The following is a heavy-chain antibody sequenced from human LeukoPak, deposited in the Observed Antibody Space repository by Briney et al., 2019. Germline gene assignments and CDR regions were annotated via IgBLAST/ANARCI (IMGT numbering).Heavy chain of an antibody. CDR3: TRGDFWSGQQLDF. J-gene: IGHJ4*02. D-gene: IGHD3-3*01. CDR1: GGSISSSTYC. Sequence: SSETLSLTCTVSGGSISSSTYCWAWIRQPPGKGLEWIGSIHYSGSAYYNPSLKSRVTISVDTSKNQFSLKLSSVTAADTAVYYCTRGDFWSGQQLDFWGQGTLVTVSS. CDR2: IHYSGSA. V-gene: IGHV4-39*01.